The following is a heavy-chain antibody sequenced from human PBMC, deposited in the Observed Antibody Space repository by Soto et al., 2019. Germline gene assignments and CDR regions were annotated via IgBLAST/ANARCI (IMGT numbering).Heavy chain of an antibody. Sequence: GGSLRLSCEASGFTFSRVSMNWVRQAPGKGLEWVASISSGSSDTWYADSVKGRFIISRDNAQNSLFLQMNTLRPEDTAMYYCARVAYWGPGTQVTVSS. J-gene: IGHJ4*02. CDR3: ARVAY. V-gene: IGHV3-21*01. CDR2: ISSGSSDT. CDR1: GFTFSRVS.